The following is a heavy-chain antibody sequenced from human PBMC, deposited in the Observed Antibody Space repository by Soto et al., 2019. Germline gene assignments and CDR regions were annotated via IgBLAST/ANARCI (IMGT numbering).Heavy chain of an antibody. V-gene: IGHV3-23*01. CDR2: ISGSGGST. Sequence: KSLRWVSAISGSGGSTYYADSVKGRFPISRDNSKNTLYLQMNRLRAEDTAVYYCAFFFDADASILCCSTVSAFLLNRSSDL. D-gene: IGHD3-10*01. CDR3: AFFFDADASILCCSTVSAFLLNRSSDL. J-gene: IGHJ2*01.